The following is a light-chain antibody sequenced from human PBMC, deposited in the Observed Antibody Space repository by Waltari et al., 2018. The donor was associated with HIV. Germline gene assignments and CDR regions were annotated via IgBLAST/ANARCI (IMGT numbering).Light chain of an antibody. CDR3: CSYAGNYTWV. Sequence: QSALTQPRSVSGSPGQSVTISCTGTSSDVGGYNYVSWYQQRPGKAPKLMIYDVSKRPSGVPDRFSGSKSGNTASLTISGLQAEDEADYYCCSYAGNYTWVFGGGTKLTVL. CDR1: SSDVGGYNY. CDR2: DVS. J-gene: IGLJ3*02. V-gene: IGLV2-11*01.